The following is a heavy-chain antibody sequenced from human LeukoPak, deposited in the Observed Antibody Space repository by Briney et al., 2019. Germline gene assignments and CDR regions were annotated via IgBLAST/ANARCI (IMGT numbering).Heavy chain of an antibody. CDR1: GFTFSSYS. J-gene: IGHJ3*02. CDR2: ISTSSSTI. CDR3: ARESSVNAFDI. D-gene: IGHD6-19*01. Sequence: GGSLRLSCATSGFTFSSYSMNWVRQAPGKGLEWVSYISTSSSTIYYADSVKGRFTISRDNAKSSLYLQMISLRAEDTAVYYCARESSVNAFDIWGQGTMVTVSS. V-gene: IGHV3-48*01.